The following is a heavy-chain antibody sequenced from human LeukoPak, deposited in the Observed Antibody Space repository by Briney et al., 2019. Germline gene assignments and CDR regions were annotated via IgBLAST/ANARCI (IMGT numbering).Heavy chain of an antibody. D-gene: IGHD2-2*01. CDR1: RYTFTDYY. Sequence: ASVKVSCKASRYTFTDYYMHWVGQAPGQGLEWMGWINPNSGGTNYAQKFQGRVTMTRDTSISTAYMELSRLRSDDTAVYYCARGGWSLGYCSSSSCLDWFDPWGQGTLVTVSS. CDR2: INPNSGGT. CDR3: ARGGWSLGYCSSSSCLDWFDP. V-gene: IGHV1-2*02. J-gene: IGHJ5*02.